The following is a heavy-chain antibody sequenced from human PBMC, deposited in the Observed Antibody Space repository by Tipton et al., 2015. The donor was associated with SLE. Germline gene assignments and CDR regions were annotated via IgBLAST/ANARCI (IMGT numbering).Heavy chain of an antibody. V-gene: IGHV4-34*01. D-gene: IGHD1-26*01. CDR3: VRERKYVVRFRELVAPDL. CDR1: GGPFSDYY. Sequence: TLSLTCAVYGGPFSDYYWSWIRQTPGEGLEWIGEINHTGGTNYNPSLESRVTMSVDTSKNQFSLKLSSVTAADTAMYYCVRERKYVVRFRELVAPDLWGQGTAITVSS. J-gene: IGHJ3*01. CDR2: INHTGGT.